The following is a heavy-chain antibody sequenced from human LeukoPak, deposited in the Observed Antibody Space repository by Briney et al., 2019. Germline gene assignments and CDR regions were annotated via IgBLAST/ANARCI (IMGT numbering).Heavy chain of an antibody. CDR3: TKLASVAATGYFDY. D-gene: IGHD6-13*01. CDR1: GFTVSSNY. CDR2: IYSGGST. J-gene: IGHJ4*02. V-gene: IGHV3-53*01. Sequence: GGSLRLSCAASGFTVSSNYMSWVRQAPGKGLERVSVIYSGGSTYYADSVKGRFTISRDNSKNTLYLQMNSLRAEDTAAYYCTKLASVAATGYFDYWGQGTLVTVSS.